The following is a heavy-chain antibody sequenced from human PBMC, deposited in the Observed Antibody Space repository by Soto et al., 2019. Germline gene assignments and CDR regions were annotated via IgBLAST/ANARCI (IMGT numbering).Heavy chain of an antibody. CDR2: IYYSGST. Sequence: SETLSLTCTVSGGSISSSSYYWGWIRQPPGKGLEWIGSIYYSGSTYYNPSLKSRVTISVDTSKNQFSLKLSSVTAADTAVYYCARPLRQKLDYWGKGTIVTVS. V-gene: IGHV4-39*01. CDR1: GGSISSSSYY. CDR3: ARPLRQKLDY. J-gene: IGHJ4*02.